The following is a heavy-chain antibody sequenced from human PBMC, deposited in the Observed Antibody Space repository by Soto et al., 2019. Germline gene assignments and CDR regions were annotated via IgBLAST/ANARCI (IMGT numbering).Heavy chain of an antibody. J-gene: IGHJ4*02. CDR2: ISSRGGST. V-gene: IGHV3-23*01. CDR1: GSTFRSYA. Sequence: GGSLRFSCAASGSTFRSYAMGWFGRAPGKGLGWVSVISSRGGSTYYADSVKGRFTISRDNSKNTLYLQMNSLRAEDTAVYYCAKDLPDPGYYWGQGTLVTVSS. CDR3: AKDLPDPGYY.